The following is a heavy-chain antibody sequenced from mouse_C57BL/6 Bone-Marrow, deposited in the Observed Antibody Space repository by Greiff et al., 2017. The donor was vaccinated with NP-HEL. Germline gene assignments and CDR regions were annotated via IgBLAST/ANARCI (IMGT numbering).Heavy chain of an antibody. CDR2: ISSGGDYI. CDR3: TRDPLYYRYWYFDV. D-gene: IGHD2-14*01. J-gene: IGHJ1*03. Sequence: EVHLVESGEGLVKPGGSLKLSCAASGFTFSSYAMSWVRQTPEKRLEWVAYISSGGDYIYYADTVKGRFTISRDNARNTLYLQMSSLKSEDTAMYYCTRDPLYYRYWYFDVWGTGTTVTVSS. CDR1: GFTFSSYA. V-gene: IGHV5-9-1*02.